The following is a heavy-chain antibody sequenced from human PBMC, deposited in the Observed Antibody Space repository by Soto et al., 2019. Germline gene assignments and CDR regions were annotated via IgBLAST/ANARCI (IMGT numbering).Heavy chain of an antibody. J-gene: IGHJ4*02. CDR1: GGYISSGGYY. Sequence: QVQLQESGPGLVKPSQTLSLTCTVSGGYISSGGYYWSWIRQHPGKGLEWIGYIYYSGSTYYNPYLKSRVTISVDASKNQFSLKLSAVTAADTAVYYCARTDLNTAMAYFFDYWGQGTLVTVSS. CDR3: ARTDLNTAMAYFFDY. CDR2: IYYSGST. V-gene: IGHV4-31*03. D-gene: IGHD5-18*01.